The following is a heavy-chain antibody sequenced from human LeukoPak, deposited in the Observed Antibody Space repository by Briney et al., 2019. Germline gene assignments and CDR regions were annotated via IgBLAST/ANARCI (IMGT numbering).Heavy chain of an antibody. CDR3: ARVLFRRITTSTIAAAGRAFDI. CDR1: GGSFSDYY. V-gene: IGHV4-34*01. CDR2: INHSGST. Sequence: PSETLSLTCAVYGGSFSDYYWSWIRQPPGKGLEWIGEINHSGSTNYNPSLKSRVTISVDTSKNQFSLKLSSVTAADTAVYYCARVLFRRITTSTIAAAGRAFDIWGQGTMVTVSS. D-gene: IGHD6-13*01. J-gene: IGHJ3*02.